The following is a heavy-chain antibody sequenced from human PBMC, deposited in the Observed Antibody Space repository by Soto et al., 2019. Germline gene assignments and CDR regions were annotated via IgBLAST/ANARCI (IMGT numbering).Heavy chain of an antibody. CDR1: GYTLTELS. CDR3: AREAA. CDR2: FDPEDGET. J-gene: IGHJ5*02. Sequence: ASVKVSCKVSGYTLTELSMHWVRQAPGKGREWMGGFDPEDGETIYAQKFQGRVTITADESTSTAYMELSSLRSEDTAVYYCAREAAWGQGTLVTVS. D-gene: IGHD6-13*01. V-gene: IGHV1-24*01.